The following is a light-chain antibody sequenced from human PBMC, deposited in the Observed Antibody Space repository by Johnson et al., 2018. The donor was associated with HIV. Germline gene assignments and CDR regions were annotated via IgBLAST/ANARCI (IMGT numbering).Light chain of an antibody. CDR2: DTD. CDR3: GTWDNNLSAGV. J-gene: IGLJ1*01. Sequence: TQPPSVSAAPGQKVTVSCSGSSSNIGNNFVSWYQQVPGTAPKLLIYDTDKRPSGIPDRFSGPKSGTSATLGISGLQTGDEADYYCGTWDNNLSAGVFGSGTKVSVL. CDR1: SSNIGNNF. V-gene: IGLV1-51*01.